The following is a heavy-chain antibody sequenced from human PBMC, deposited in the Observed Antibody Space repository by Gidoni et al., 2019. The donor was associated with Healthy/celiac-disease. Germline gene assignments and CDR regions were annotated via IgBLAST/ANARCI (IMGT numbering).Heavy chain of an antibody. D-gene: IGHD2-2*01. CDR1: GGTFSSYT. V-gene: IGHV1-69*08. Sequence: QVQLVQSGAEVKKPGSSVKVSCKASGGTFSSYTISWVRQAPGQGLEWMGRIIPILGIANYAQKFQGRVTITADKSTSTAYMELSSLRSEDTAVYYCARDRIVVVPATDAFDIWGQGTMVTVSS. J-gene: IGHJ3*02. CDR2: IIPILGIA. CDR3: ARDRIVVVPATDAFDI.